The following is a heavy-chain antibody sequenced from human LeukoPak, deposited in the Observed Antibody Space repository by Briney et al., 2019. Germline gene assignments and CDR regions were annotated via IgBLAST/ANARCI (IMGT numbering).Heavy chain of an antibody. CDR1: GFTFSNYY. CDR3: AKGEYYHESSGYPDY. CDR2: ISNSGSTI. V-gene: IGHV3-11*04. J-gene: IGHJ4*02. D-gene: IGHD3-22*01. Sequence: PGGSLRLSCAASGFTFSNYYMSWIRQAPGKGLEWVSYISNSGSTIDYADSVEGRFTISRDNSKNTLYLQMNSLRAEDTAVYYCAKGEYYHESSGYPDYWGQGTQVTVFS.